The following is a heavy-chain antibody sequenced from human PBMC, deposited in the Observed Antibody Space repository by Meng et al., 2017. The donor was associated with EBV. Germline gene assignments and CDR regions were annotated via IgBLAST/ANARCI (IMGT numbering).Heavy chain of an antibody. CDR1: GGSVKNESYY. D-gene: IGHD4-11*01. V-gene: IGHV4-61*01. J-gene: IGHJ5*02. CDR3: ARGDYTNYPRWFDP. Sequence: QVQLQESGPGLVKPSEPLSLTCTVSGGSVKNESYYWGWIRQPPGKGLEYIGYIYYTGSTNYNSSLKSRVTISLDKSKNQFSLKLTSLAAADTAIYYCARGDYTNYPRWFDPWGQGTLVTVSS. CDR2: IYYTGST.